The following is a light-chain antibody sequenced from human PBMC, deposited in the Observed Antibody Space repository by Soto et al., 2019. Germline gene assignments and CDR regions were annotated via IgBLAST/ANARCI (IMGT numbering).Light chain of an antibody. Sequence: VWIQATSPLPLALGARATLSCRASQSVSSYLAWYQQKPGQAPRLLIYDASNRATGIPARFSGSGSGTDFALSVSSLGPEDFAVYSSQRRYNWPQATFSQGPRLG. V-gene: IGKV3-11*01. J-gene: IGKJ5*01. CDR3: QRRYNWPQAT. CDR2: DAS. CDR1: QSVSSY.